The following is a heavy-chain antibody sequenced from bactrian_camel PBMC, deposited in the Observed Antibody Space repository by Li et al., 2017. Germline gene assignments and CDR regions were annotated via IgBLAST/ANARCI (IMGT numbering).Heavy chain of an antibody. J-gene: IGHJ4*01. D-gene: IGHD2*01. V-gene: IGHV3S7*01. Sequence: QLVESGGGLVQPGGSPRLSCAASGLPFSTYAMSWVRQAPGKGLDWVSTISDDGTDTYYADSAKGRFTISRDNTNDLVSLQMDSLKSEDTAPYYCVTDPPYVNGVLGSGTQVTVS. CDR1: GLPFSTYA. CDR2: ISDDGTDT.